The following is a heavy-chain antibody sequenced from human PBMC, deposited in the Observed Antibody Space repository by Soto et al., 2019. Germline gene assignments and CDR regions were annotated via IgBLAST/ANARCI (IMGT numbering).Heavy chain of an antibody. V-gene: IGHV4-31*03. CDR1: GGSISSGGFY. CDR2: IYDSGST. Sequence: SETLSLTCSVSGGSISSGGFYWTWIRQRPGKGLEWIGFIYDSGSTYYNASLKSRVTISGDTSKNQFSLKLSSVTSADTALYYCARGPGQLGGNYYYGMDVWGQGTTVTVSS. J-gene: IGHJ6*02. D-gene: IGHD1-1*01. CDR3: ARGPGQLGGNYYYGMDV.